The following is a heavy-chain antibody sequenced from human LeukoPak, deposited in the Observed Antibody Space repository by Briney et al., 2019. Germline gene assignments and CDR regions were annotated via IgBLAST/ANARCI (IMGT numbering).Heavy chain of an antibody. J-gene: IGHJ1*01. V-gene: IGHV3-21*01. D-gene: IGHD3-22*01. CDR1: GFTFSSYS. CDR2: ISSSSSYI. Sequence: GGSLRLSCAASGFTFSSYSMNWVRQAPGKGLEWVSSISSSSSYIYYADSVKGRFTISRDNAKNSLYLQMNSPRAEDTAVYYCARVPYYYDSSGPAQYFQHWGQGTLVTVSS. CDR3: ARVPYYYDSSGPAQYFQH.